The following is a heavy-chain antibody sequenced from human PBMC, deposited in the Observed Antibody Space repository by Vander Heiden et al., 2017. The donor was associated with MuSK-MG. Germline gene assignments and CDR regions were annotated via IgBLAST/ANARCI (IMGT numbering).Heavy chain of an antibody. D-gene: IGHD3-22*01. V-gene: IGHV3-21*01. CDR2: ISSSSSYI. J-gene: IGHJ5*02. CDR3: ASRAYYYDSSGYYYL. CDR1: GFTFSSYS. Sequence: EVQLVESGVGLVKHGGDPRLPCAASGFTFSSYSMNWVGRVPGKGLEWVSSISSSSSYIDYADSVKGRFTISRDNAKNSLYLQMNSLRAEDTAVYYCASRAYYYDSSGYYYLWGQGTLVTVSS.